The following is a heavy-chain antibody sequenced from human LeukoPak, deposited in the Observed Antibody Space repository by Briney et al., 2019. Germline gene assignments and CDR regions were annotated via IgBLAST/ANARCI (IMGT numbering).Heavy chain of an antibody. Sequence: GGSLRLSCAASGFTFSSYSMNWVRQAPGKGLEWVSYISSGSGSSIYYADSVKGRFSISRDNAKNSLYLQMNSLRDEDTAVYHCARDVSWAFDIWGQGAMVTVSS. J-gene: IGHJ3*02. V-gene: IGHV3-48*02. CDR3: ARDVSWAFDI. D-gene: IGHD5/OR15-5a*01. CDR1: GFTFSSYS. CDR2: ISSGSGSSI.